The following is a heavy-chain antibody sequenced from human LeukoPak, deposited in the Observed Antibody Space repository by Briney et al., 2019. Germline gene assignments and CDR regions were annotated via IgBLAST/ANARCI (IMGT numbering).Heavy chain of an antibody. CDR1: GFTFSSYS. V-gene: IGHV3-21*01. Sequence: PGGSLRLSCAASGFTFSSYSMNWVRQAPGKGLEWVSSISSSSSYIYYADSVKGRFTISRDNAKNSLYLQLNSLRAEDTAVYYCAGDGSSADFDYWGQGTRGNDSS. J-gene: IGHJ4*02. CDR2: ISSSSSYI. D-gene: IGHD6-6*01. CDR3: AGDGSSADFDY.